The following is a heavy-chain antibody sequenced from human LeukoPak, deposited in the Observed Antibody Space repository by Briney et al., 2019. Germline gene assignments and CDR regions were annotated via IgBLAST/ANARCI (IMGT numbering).Heavy chain of an antibody. J-gene: IGHJ6*02. CDR2: INHSGST. D-gene: IGHD3-16*01. CDR3: ARAMGYHYYGMDV. CDR1: GGSFSGYY. Sequence: PSETLSLTCAVYGGSFSGYYWSWIRQPPGKGLEWIGEINHSGSTNYNPSLKSRVTISVDTSKNQFSLKLSSVTAADTAVYYCARAMGYHYYGMDVWGQGTTVTVSS. V-gene: IGHV4-34*01.